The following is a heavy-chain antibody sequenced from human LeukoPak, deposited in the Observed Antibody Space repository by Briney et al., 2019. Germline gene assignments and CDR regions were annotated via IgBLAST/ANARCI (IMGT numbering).Heavy chain of an antibody. CDR2: IKQDGSEK. J-gene: IGHJ4*02. D-gene: IGHD3-3*01. V-gene: IGHV3-7*01. CDR3: AAFWSGLFY. CDR1: GFTFSSYA. Sequence: GGSLRLSCAASGFTFSSYAMHWVRQAPGKGLEWVANIKQDGSEKYYVDSVKGRFTISRDNAKNSLYLQMNSLRAEDTAVYYCAAFWSGLFYWGQGTLVTVSS.